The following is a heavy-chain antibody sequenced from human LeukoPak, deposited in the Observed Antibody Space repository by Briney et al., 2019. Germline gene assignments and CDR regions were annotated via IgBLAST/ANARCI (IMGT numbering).Heavy chain of an antibody. J-gene: IGHJ4*02. CDR3: AKDYYDSSGYWYYFDY. V-gene: IGHV3-23*01. Sequence: GGSLRLSCAASGFTFSSYAMSWVRQAPGKGLEWVSAISGSGGSTYYADSVKGRFTISRDNPKNTLYLQMNSLRAEDTAVYYCAKDYYDSSGYWYYFDYWGQGTLVTVSS. CDR1: GFTFSSYA. D-gene: IGHD3-22*01. CDR2: ISGSGGST.